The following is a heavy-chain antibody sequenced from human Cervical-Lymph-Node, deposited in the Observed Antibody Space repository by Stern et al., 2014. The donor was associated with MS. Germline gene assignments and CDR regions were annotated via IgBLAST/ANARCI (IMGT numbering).Heavy chain of an antibody. J-gene: IGHJ6*02. D-gene: IGHD1-1*01. Sequence: VQLQQSGAEVKKPGESLKISCKGSGYTFTNNWIAWVRQMPGKGLEWMGIIYPDDSDIRYSPSFQGQVTISADKSILTAYLPRCSLRAADRAVYYCARHPPRRKWDDPNYGMDVWGQGTTVTVSS. CDR2: IYPDDSDI. V-gene: IGHV5-51*01. CDR3: ARHPPRRKWDDPNYGMDV. CDR1: GYTFTNNW.